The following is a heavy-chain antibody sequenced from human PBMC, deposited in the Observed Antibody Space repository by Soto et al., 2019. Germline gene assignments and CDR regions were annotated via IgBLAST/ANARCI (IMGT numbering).Heavy chain of an antibody. J-gene: IGHJ6*02. CDR2: INHGGST. D-gene: IGHD3-3*01. CDR1: GGSFSGYY. V-gene: IGHV4-34*01. CDR3: ARGLRQGIYDFWSGYFYGMDV. Sequence: SETLSLTCAVYGGSFSGYYWSWIRQPPGKGLEWIGEINHGGSTNYIPSLKSRVTISVDTSKNQFSLKLRSVTAADTAVYYCARGLRQGIYDFWSGYFYGMDVWGQGTTVTVSS.